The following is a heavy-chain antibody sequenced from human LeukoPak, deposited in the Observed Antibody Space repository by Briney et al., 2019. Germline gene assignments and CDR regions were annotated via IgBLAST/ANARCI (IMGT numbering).Heavy chain of an antibody. V-gene: IGHV3-23*01. Sequence: GGSLRLSCAASGFTFSSCAMSWVRQAPGKGLEWVSAISGSGGSTYYADSVKGRFTISRDNSKNTLYLQMNSLRAEDTAVYYCAKVPPPYYDFWSGYYTSDYWGQGTLVTVSS. J-gene: IGHJ4*02. D-gene: IGHD3-3*01. CDR1: GFTFSSCA. CDR2: ISGSGGST. CDR3: AKVPPPYYDFWSGYYTSDY.